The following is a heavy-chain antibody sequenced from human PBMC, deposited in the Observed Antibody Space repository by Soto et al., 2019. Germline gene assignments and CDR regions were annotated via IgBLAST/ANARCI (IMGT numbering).Heavy chain of an antibody. Sequence: QVKLVQSGAEVKKPGSSVKVSCKASGGTFSNYTISWVRQAPGQGLEWMGRIIPILNIANYAQKFQGRVTITADKSTTKAYMELRSLRSDETAVYYCARVSEMGTVTEGFYYYMDVWGKGTTVNVYS. J-gene: IGHJ6*03. CDR2: IIPILNIA. CDR3: ARVSEMGTVTEGFYYYMDV. V-gene: IGHV1-69*02. D-gene: IGHD4-4*01. CDR1: GGTFSNYT.